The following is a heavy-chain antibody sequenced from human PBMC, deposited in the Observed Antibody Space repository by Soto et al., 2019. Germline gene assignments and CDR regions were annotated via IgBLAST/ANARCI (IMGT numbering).Heavy chain of an antibody. CDR2: INGDGSTA. CDR3: VRDSPTNLEDADTVATWFDP. Sequence: EVLQVESGGGLVQPGGSLRLSCAASGFNFNFYWTHWVRQAPGKGLVWVSRINGDGSTADYADSVKGRFTISRDNAKNTLFLQMDSLRVEVTAVYYCVRDSPTNLEDADTVATWFDPWGHGTLVTVSS. J-gene: IGHJ5*02. V-gene: IGHV3-74*01. CDR1: GFNFNFYW. D-gene: IGHD5-12*01.